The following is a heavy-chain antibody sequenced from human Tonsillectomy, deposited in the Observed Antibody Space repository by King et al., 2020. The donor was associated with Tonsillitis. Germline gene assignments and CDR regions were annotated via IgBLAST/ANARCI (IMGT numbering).Heavy chain of an antibody. D-gene: IGHD4-23*01. V-gene: IGHV3-49*03. CDR3: TIIYGGYLFDY. CDR2: ILSKAYGGTT. Sequence: VQLVESGGGLVQPGRSLRLSCTASGFTFGDYAVSWFRQAPGKGLEWVGFILSKAYGGTTDYAASVNGRISISRDDSKSIAYLQMNGLKTEDTAVYYCTIIYGGYLFDYWGQGTLVTVSS. J-gene: IGHJ4*02. CDR1: GFTFGDYA.